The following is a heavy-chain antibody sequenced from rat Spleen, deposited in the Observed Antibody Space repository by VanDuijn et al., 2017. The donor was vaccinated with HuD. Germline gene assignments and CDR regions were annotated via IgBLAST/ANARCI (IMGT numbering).Heavy chain of an antibody. CDR1: GFTFTDFY. CDR3: ARGGGDY. V-gene: IGHV5-29*01. Sequence: EVQLVESDGGLVQPGRSLKLSCAASGFTFTDFYMAWVRQAPTKGLEWVATISYDGSDTYYRDSVKGRFSISRENAKSILNLQMDSLRSDDTATYYCARGGGDYWGQGVMVTVSS. J-gene: IGHJ2*01. CDR2: ISYDGSDT.